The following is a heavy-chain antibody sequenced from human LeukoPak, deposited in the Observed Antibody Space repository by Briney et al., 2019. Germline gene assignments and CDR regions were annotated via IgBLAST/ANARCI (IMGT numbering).Heavy chain of an antibody. J-gene: IGHJ4*02. Sequence: GGSLRLSCAASGFTFSNYAMSWVRQAPGKGLEWVSGISSSGGSIYYADSVKGRFTISRDNSKNTLYLQMNSLRAEDTAVYYCAKDFRIGYSAHFDYWGQGALVTVSS. CDR2: ISSSGGSI. V-gene: IGHV3-23*01. CDR1: GFTFSNYA. D-gene: IGHD2-21*01. CDR3: AKDFRIGYSAHFDY.